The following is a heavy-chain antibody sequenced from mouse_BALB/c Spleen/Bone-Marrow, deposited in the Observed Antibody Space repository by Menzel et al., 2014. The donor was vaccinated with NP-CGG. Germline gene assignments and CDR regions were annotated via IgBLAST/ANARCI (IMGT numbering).Heavy chain of an antibody. CDR2: ISYDGSN. CDR3: ARDWDGYYFDY. J-gene: IGHJ2*01. CDR1: GYSITSGYY. Sequence: EVKLMESGPGLVKPSQSLSLTCSVTGYSITSGYYWNWIRQFPGNKLEWMGYISYDGSNNYNPSLKNRISITRDTSKNQFSLKLNSVTTEDTATYYCARDWDGYYFDYWGQGTTLTVSS. D-gene: IGHD2-3*01. V-gene: IGHV3-6*02.